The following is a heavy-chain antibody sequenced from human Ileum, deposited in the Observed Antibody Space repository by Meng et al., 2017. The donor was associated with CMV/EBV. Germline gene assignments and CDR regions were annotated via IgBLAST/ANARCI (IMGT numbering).Heavy chain of an antibody. V-gene: IGHV3-7*01. CDR2: IRLDGGEI. CDR3: AKLKWERHYSDWLG. CDR1: GFIVSSHR. Sequence: GESLMISCAASGFIVSSHRMSWVRQAPGKGLEWVANIRLDGGEIFYVDSVKGRFTVSRDNADNSLSRKMNRLRAEDTAVYYGAKLKWERHYSDWLGWGQGTLVTVSS. J-gene: IGHJ4*02. D-gene: IGHD2-15*01.